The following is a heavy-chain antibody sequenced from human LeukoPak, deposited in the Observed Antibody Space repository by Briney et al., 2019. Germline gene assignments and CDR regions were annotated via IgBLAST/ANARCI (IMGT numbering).Heavy chain of an antibody. J-gene: IGHJ3*02. V-gene: IGHV3-21*01. D-gene: IGHD3-10*01. CDR1: GFTVSSNY. CDR3: ARAMKNYYGSGVDI. CDR2: ITSSSSYT. Sequence: GGSLRLSCAASGFTVSSNYMNWVRQAPGKGLEWVSSITSSSSYTHYADSVRGRFTISRDNAKNSLYLQMNSLRAEDTAVYYCARAMKNYYGSGVDIWGQGTMVTVSS.